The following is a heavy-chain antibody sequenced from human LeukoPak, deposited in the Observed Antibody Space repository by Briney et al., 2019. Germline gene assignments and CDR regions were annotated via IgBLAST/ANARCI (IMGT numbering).Heavy chain of an antibody. D-gene: IGHD3-10*01. CDR1: GFTFRSYS. CDR2: ISSSSSYI. J-gene: IGHJ4*02. CDR3: ARENGSGKDY. V-gene: IGHV3-21*05. Sequence: GGSLRLSCAASGFTFRSYSMNWVRQAPGKGLEWVSYISSSSSYIYYADSVKGRFTISRDNAKNSLYLQMNSLRAEDTAVYYCARENGSGKDYWGQGTLVTVSS.